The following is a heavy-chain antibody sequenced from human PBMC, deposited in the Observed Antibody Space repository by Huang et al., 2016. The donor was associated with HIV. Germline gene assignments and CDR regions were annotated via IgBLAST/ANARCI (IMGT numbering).Heavy chain of an antibody. CDR2: IYESGCT. CDR3: ARWKLGEHKWFDP. D-gene: IGHD1-26*01. V-gene: IGHV4-39*01. J-gene: IGHJ5*02. Sequence: QLQLQESGPGLVKPSETLSLTCTVSGGAISSSSDYWGWIRQPPGKGLGWIGSIYESGCTYYSPTRKSRVTISVDTSKNQVALKLSAVTGADTAVYYCARWKLGEHKWFDPWGQGTLVTVSS. CDR1: GGAISSSSDY.